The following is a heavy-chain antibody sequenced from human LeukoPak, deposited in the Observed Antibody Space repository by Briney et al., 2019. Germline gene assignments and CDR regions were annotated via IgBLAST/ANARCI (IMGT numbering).Heavy chain of an antibody. CDR3: ARDRMGQCSGGSCRLLGAFDI. CDR2: ISSSSSYI. V-gene: IGHV3-21*01. Sequence: GGSLRLSCAASGFTFSSYSMNWVSQAPGKGLEWVSSISSSSSYIYYADSVKGRFTISRDNAKNSLYLQMNSLRAEDTAVYYCARDRMGQCSGGSCRLLGAFDIWGQGTMVTVSS. CDR1: GFTFSSYS. J-gene: IGHJ3*02. D-gene: IGHD2-15*01.